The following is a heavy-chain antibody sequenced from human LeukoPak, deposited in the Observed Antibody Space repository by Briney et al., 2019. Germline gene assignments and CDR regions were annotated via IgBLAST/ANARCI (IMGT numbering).Heavy chain of an antibody. Sequence: SETLSLTCTVSGGFVSGYHWSWIRQPPGQGLECIGHIYFTGSTTYNPSLKSRVTISVDTSQNLFSLRLSSVTAADTAVYYCARVTAAGGGFDHWGQGTLVTVSS. CDR1: GGFVSGYH. CDR3: ARVTAAGGGFDH. CDR2: IYFTGST. J-gene: IGHJ4*02. V-gene: IGHV4-59*02. D-gene: IGHD2-15*01.